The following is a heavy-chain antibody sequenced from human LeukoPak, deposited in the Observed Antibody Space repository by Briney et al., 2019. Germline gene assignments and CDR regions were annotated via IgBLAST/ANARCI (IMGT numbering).Heavy chain of an antibody. CDR3: ARENDYGVQTS. CDR2: IYYSGST. Sequence: SETLSLTCTVSGGSVSSGSYYWSWIRQPPGKGLEWIGYIYYSGSTNYNPSLKSRVTISVDTSKNQFSLKLSSVTAADTAVYYCARENDYGVQTSWGRGTLVTVSS. CDR1: GGSVSSGSYY. D-gene: IGHD4-17*01. J-gene: IGHJ4*02. V-gene: IGHV4-61*01.